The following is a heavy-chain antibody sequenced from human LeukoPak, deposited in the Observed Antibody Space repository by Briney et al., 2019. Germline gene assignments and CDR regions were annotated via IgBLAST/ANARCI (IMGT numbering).Heavy chain of an antibody. CDR1: GYTVTGHY. V-gene: IGHV1-2*02. CDR2: LNPNSGGT. CDR3: ARVPPDYYYDSSGYADY. D-gene: IGHD3-22*01. J-gene: IGHJ4*02. Sequence: ASVKVSCKASGYTVTGHYLHWVRQAPGQGLEWMGWLNPNSGGTNYAQKFQSRVTMTRDTSISTAYMELSRLRSDDTAVYYCARVPPDYYYDSSGYADYWGQGTLVTVSS.